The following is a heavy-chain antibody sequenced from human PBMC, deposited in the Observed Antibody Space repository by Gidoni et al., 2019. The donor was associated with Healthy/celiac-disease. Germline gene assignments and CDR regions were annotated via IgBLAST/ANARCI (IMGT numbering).Heavy chain of an antibody. CDR2: INHSGST. CDR1: GGSFSGYY. Sequence: QVQLQQWGAGLLKPSETLSLTCAVYGGSFSGYYWSWLRQPPGKGLEWIGEINHSGSTNYNPSLKSRVTISVDTSKNQFSLKLSSVTAADTAVYYCATALIAAAGKAWFDPWGQGTLVTVSS. D-gene: IGHD6-13*01. J-gene: IGHJ5*02. V-gene: IGHV4-34*01. CDR3: ATALIAAAGKAWFDP.